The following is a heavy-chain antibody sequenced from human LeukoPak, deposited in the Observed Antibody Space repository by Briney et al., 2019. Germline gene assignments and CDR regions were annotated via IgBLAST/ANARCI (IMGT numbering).Heavy chain of an antibody. CDR1: GGSISSYY. CDR2: IYTSGST. J-gene: IGHJ5*02. D-gene: IGHD2-2*01. CDR3: ARGGGYCSSTNCPSGYWFDP. V-gene: IGHV4-4*07. Sequence: SETLSLTCTVSGGSISSYYWSWIRQPAGKGLEWIGRIYTSGSTNYNPSLKSRVTMSVDTSKNQFSLKLSSVTAADTAVYYCARGGGYCSSTNCPSGYWFDPWGQGTLVTVSS.